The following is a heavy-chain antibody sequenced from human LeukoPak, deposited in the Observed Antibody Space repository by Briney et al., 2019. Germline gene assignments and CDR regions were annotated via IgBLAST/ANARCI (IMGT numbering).Heavy chain of an antibody. J-gene: IGHJ4*02. CDR2: IYTSGTT. CDR1: GDSISSVNSY. Sequence: SENLSLTCTVSGDSISSVNSYWTWIRQPAGKGLEWIGLIYTSGTTNYNPSLKSRLTISLDTSKNQFSLRLTSVTAADTAIYYCAREFHYWGQGTLVTVSS. V-gene: IGHV4-61*02. CDR3: AREFHY.